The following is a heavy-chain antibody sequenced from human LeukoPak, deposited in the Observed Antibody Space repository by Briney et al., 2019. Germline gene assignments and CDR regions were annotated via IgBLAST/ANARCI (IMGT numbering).Heavy chain of an antibody. CDR1: GGSISSYY. V-gene: IGHV4-4*07. CDR2: IYTSGST. CDR3: ARASPSSWVEYFDY. D-gene: IGHD6-13*01. J-gene: IGHJ4*02. Sequence: PSETLSLTCTVSGGSISSYYWSWIRQPAGKGLEWIGRIYTSGSTNYNPSLKSRVTMSVDTSKNQFSLKLSSVTAADTAVYYCARASPSSWVEYFDYWGQGTLVTVSS.